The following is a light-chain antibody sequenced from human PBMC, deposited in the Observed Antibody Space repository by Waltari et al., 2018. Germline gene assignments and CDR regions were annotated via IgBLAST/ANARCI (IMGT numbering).Light chain of an antibody. Sequence: DIQMTQSPSSLSASVADRVTITCRASQDLDNWLAWYQQKPGKAPNLLIYGASVLESGVPSRFSGSGSGTDFTLTISSLQPDDFATYYCQQYNSYSPTFGQGTKVEIK. J-gene: IGKJ1*01. CDR3: QQYNSYSPT. CDR1: QDLDNW. CDR2: GAS. V-gene: IGKV1-5*01.